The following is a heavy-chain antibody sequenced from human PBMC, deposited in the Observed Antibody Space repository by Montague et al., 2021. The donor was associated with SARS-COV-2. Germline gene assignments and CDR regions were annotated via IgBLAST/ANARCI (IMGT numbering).Heavy chain of an antibody. V-gene: IGHV4-39*01. Sequence: SETLSLTCTVSGGSISSSSYYWGWIRQPPGKGLEWIGSIYYSGSTYYNPSLKSRVTISVDTSKNQFSLKLSSVTAADTAVYYCARRESMVRGVIITFSSAFDYWGQGTLVTVSS. D-gene: IGHD3-10*01. J-gene: IGHJ4*02. CDR2: IYYSGST. CDR3: ARRESMVRGVIITFSSAFDY. CDR1: GGSISSSSYY.